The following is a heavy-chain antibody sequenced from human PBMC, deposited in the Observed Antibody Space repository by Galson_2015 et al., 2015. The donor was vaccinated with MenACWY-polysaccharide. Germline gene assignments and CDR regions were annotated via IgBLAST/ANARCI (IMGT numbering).Heavy chain of an antibody. D-gene: IGHD4-23*01. CDR3: ARELGGTCYFDY. CDR2: INPSADST. CDR1: GYTFTSYF. Sequence: SVKVSCKASGYTFTSYFLHWLRQAPGQGLEWMGRINPSADSTHYAQKFQGRVTMTRDTSTSTVYMDLISLTPEDTAVYYCARELGGTCYFDYWSQATPVTVSS. J-gene: IGHJ4*02. V-gene: IGHV1-46*01.